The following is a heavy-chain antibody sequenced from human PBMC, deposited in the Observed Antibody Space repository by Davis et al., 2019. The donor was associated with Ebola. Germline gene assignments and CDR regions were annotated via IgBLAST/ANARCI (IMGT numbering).Heavy chain of an antibody. CDR1: GYTFTGYY. D-gene: IGHD2-2*01. CDR2: INPNSGGT. J-gene: IGHJ4*02. V-gene: IGHV1-2*02. Sequence: ASVKVSCKASGYTFTGYYMHWVRQAPGQGLEWMGWINPNSGGTNYAQKFQGRVTMTRDTSISTAYMELSSLRSDDTAVYYCARMGYCSSTSCYLPFDYWGQGTLVTVSS. CDR3: ARMGYCSSTSCYLPFDY.